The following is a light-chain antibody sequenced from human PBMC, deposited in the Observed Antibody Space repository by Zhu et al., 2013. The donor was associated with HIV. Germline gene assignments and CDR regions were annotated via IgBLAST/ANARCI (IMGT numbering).Light chain of an antibody. CDR1: QDIRSA. J-gene: IGKJ1*01. Sequence: AVQLTQSPSSLSASVGQSVTITCRTSQDIRSAVAWYQQKPGRAPTLLIYDASNLESGVPSRFSGSGSGAEFTLTISSLQPDDFTTFYCQQYKIYPWTFGQGTKV. CDR2: DAS. V-gene: IGKV1-13*02. CDR3: QQYKIYPWT.